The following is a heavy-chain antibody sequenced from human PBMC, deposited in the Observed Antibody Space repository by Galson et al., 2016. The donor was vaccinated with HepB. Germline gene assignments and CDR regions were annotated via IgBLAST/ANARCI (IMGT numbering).Heavy chain of an antibody. Sequence: SVKVSCKASGGTFSSYVISWVRQAPGQGLEWMGGIIPNFATTNYAQRFQGRITITADESTSTAYMERGNLRSEDTAVYYCARGNTEWKPRYYYYYGMHVWGQGTTVTVSS. J-gene: IGHJ6*02. CDR1: GGTFSSYV. CDR2: IIPNFATT. CDR3: ARGNTEWKPRYYYYYGMHV. V-gene: IGHV1-69*13. D-gene: IGHD1-14*01.